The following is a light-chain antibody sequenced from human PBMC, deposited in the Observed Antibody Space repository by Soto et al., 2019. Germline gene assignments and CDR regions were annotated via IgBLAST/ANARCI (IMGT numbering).Light chain of an antibody. V-gene: IGKV3-20*01. CDR1: QSVSSSY. CDR3: QQYSSSPYT. J-gene: IGKJ2*01. CDR2: GAS. Sequence: EIVWTHSPGTLSLSPGERATLSCRSSQSVSSSYLAWYQQKPGQAPRLLIYGASSRATGIPDRFSGSGSGTEFTLTISRREPEDFAVYYCQQYSSSPYTFGQGTKLEIK.